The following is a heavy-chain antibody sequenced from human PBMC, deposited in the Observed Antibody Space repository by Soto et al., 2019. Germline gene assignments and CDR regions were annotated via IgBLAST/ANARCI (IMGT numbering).Heavy chain of an antibody. V-gene: IGHV4-39*01. D-gene: IGHD1-20*01. CDR3: ARQSVTGTGRGWFDP. CDR2: ISYSGST. Sequence: SETLSLTCTFSGGSISSSSYYWGWVRQPPGKGLEWIGSISYSGSTYYSPSLKSRVTISVDTSNNQFSLKMTSVTAADTAVYFCARQSVTGTGRGWFDPWGQGTLVTVSS. J-gene: IGHJ5*02. CDR1: GGSISSSSYY.